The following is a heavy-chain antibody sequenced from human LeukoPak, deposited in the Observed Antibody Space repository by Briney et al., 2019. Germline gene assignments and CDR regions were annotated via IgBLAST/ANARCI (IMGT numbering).Heavy chain of an antibody. J-gene: IGHJ4*02. V-gene: IGHV1-2*02. Sequence: ASVKVSCKASGYTFTGYYMHWVRQAPGQGLEWMGWLNPNSGGTNYAQKFQGRVTMTRDTSISTAYMELSRLRSDDTAVYYCARERGGYCTNGVCPAFDYWGQGTLVTVSS. CDR2: LNPNSGGT. D-gene: IGHD2-8*01. CDR1: GYTFTGYY. CDR3: ARERGGYCTNGVCPAFDY.